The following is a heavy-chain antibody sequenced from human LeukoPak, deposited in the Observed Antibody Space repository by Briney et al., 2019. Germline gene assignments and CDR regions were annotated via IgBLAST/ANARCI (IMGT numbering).Heavy chain of an antibody. D-gene: IGHD5-24*01. Sequence: GGSLRLSCAAYGFTFSNYWMNWVRQAPGKGLEWVVNIKQDGSEQYYVDSVKGRFTISRDNAKNSLYLQMNSLRAEDTAVYYCARNDGYNFPFDYWGQGTLVTVSS. CDR3: ARNDGYNFPFDY. J-gene: IGHJ4*02. CDR2: IKQDGSEQ. V-gene: IGHV3-7*01. CDR1: GFTFSNYW.